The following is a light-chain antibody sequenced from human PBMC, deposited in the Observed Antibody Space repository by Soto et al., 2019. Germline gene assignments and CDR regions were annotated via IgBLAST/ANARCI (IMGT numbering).Light chain of an antibody. J-gene: IGLJ1*01. CDR2: EVS. V-gene: IGLV2-8*01. CDR1: SSDVGGYNY. CDR3: NSHTSSNTRV. Sequence: QSVLTQPPSASGSPGQSVTISCTGTSSDVGGYNYVSWYQQHPGKAPKLMIYEVSKRPSGVPDRFSGSKSGNTASLTVSGLQAEDEADYYCNSHTSSNTRVFGTGTKVTVL.